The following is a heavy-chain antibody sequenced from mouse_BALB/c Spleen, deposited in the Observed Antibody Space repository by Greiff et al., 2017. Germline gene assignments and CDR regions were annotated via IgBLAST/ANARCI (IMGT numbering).Heavy chain of an antibody. CDR1: GFTFSDYY. CDR3: ARVGYYGSSYDFDY. D-gene: IGHD1-1*01. CDR2: ISDGGSYT. J-gene: IGHJ2*01. Sequence: DVHLVESGGGLVKPGGSLKLSCAASGFTFSDYYMYWVRQTPEKRLEWVATISDGGSYTYYPDSVKGRFTISRDNAKNNLYLQMSSLKSEDTAMYYCARVGYYGSSYDFDYWGQGTTLTVSS. V-gene: IGHV5-4*02.